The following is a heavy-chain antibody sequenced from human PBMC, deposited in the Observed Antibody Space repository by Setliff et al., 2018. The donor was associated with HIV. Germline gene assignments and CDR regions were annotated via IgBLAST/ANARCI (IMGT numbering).Heavy chain of an antibody. CDR3: ARDYYGSGSSTGYYYYMDV. CDR1: GGSISSGGYY. J-gene: IGHJ6*03. D-gene: IGHD3-10*01. Sequence: ASETLSLTCTVSGGSISSGGYYWSWIRQHPGKGLEWIGFIYYSGSTYYNPSLKSRVTISVDMSHNQFSLKLRSMTAADTAVYYCARDYYGSGSSTGYYYYMDVWGKGTTVTVSS. V-gene: IGHV4-31*03. CDR2: IYYSGST.